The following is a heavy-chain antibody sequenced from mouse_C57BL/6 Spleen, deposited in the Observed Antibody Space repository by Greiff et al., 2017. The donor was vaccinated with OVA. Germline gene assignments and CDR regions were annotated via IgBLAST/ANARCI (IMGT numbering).Heavy chain of an antibody. Sequence: VQLQQPGAELVRPGSSVKLSCKASGYTFTSYWMHWVKQRPIQGLEWIGNIDPSDSETYYNQKFKDKATLSVDKSSSTAYMQLSSLTSEDSAVYYCARNGHSSGYPLDYGGQGTTLTVSS. V-gene: IGHV1-52*01. CDR3: ARNGHSSGYPLDY. CDR2: IDPSDSET. D-gene: IGHD3-2*02. CDR1: GYTFTSYW. J-gene: IGHJ2*01.